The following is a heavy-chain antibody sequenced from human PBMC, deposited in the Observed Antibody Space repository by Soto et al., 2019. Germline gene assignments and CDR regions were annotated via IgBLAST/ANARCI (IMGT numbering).Heavy chain of an antibody. J-gene: IGHJ4*02. V-gene: IGHV4-61*01. CDR2: IYDGGST. D-gene: IGHD3-10*01. CDR1: GGSVSSGSYY. Sequence: SETLSLTCTVSGGSVSSGSYYWSWIRQPPGKGLEWIGYIYDGGSTNYNPSLKSRVTISVDTSKNQVSLRLSSVTAADTAVYHCARRNYYGSGSYPFDFWGQGTLVTVSS. CDR3: ARRNYYGSGSYPFDF.